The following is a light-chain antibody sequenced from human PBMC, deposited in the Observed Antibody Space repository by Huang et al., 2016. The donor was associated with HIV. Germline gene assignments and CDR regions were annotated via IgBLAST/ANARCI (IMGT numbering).Light chain of an antibody. Sequence: DIVVTQSPDSLALSLGERAVINCTSSQSVFYNSNTKNYLNWYQVKPGQPPKLLIYWASTRESGVPDRFSDSGSGTHFTLTISNLQAEDVAVYYCHQYYRTPQTFGQGTKV. V-gene: IGKV4-1*01. CDR2: WAS. CDR3: HQYYRTPQT. CDR1: QSVFYNSNTKNY. J-gene: IGKJ1*01.